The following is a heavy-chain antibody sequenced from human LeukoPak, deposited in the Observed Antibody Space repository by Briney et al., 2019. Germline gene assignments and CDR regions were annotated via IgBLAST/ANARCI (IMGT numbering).Heavy chain of an antibody. Sequence: SETLSLTCTVSGGSISSYYWSWLRQPPGKGLEWIGYIYYSGSTNYNPSLKSRVTISADTSKNQFSLKLTSVTAADTAVYYCARVYSRHFDYWGQGTLVTVSS. CDR3: ARVYSRHFDY. CDR1: GGSISSYY. D-gene: IGHD1-14*01. J-gene: IGHJ4*02. V-gene: IGHV4-59*01. CDR2: IYYSGST.